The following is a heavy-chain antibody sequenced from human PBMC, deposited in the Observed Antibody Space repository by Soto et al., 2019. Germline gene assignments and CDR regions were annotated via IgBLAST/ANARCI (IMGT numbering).Heavy chain of an antibody. J-gene: IGHJ4*02. CDR3: TRAGYGDHFDS. CDR2: IEYSGST. V-gene: IGHV4-59*01. Sequence: QVQLQESGPGLLKPSETLSLTCSVSGDSMTGANWGWFRQSPEKGLEWIGYIEYSGSTNYNPSHRSRITITKDTSSNQFSLNLASVTAAAAAVYYCTRAGYGDHFDSWGQGTLVTVSS. CDR1: GDSMTGAN. D-gene: IGHD4-17*01.